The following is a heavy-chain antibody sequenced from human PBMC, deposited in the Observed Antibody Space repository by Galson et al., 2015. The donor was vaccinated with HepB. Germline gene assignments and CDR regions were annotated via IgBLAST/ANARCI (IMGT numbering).Heavy chain of an antibody. CDR1: GGTFSSYA. D-gene: IGHD3-10*01. V-gene: IGHV1-69*04. CDR2: IIPILGIA. J-gene: IGHJ6*02. CDR3: AGDKWFGELSHYGMDV. Sequence: SVKVSCKASGGTFSSYAISWVRQAPGQGLEWMGRIIPILGIANYAQKFQGRVTITADKSTSTAYMELSSLRSEDTAVYYCAGDKWFGELSHYGMDVWGQGTTVTGSS.